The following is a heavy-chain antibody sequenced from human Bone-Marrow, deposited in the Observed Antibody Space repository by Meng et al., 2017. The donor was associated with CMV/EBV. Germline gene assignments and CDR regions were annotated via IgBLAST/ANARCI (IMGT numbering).Heavy chain of an antibody. Sequence: SETLSLTCSVSGGAISNYYWSWIRQPPGKGLEWIGYVYYSGSTNYNPSLKSRVTISMDTSKDRYSLKLSSVTAADTAVYYCARREGDSSGMDVWGQGTTVTVSS. J-gene: IGHJ6*02. V-gene: IGHV4-59*01. CDR3: ARREGDSSGMDV. CDR2: VYYSGST. CDR1: GGAISNYY. D-gene: IGHD6-13*01.